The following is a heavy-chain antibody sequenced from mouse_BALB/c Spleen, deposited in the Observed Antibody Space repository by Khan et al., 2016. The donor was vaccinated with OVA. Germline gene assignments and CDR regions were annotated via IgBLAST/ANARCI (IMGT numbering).Heavy chain of an antibody. J-gene: IGHJ3*01. V-gene: IGHV5-4*02. Sequence: EVELVESGGGLVKPGGSLKLSCAASGFTFSDYYMYWVRQTPEKRLEWLATLSAGGSYTYYPDIVKGRFPISRDDAKNNLYLQMNSRRSEDTAMYYCARGYYGDTFAYWGQGTLVTISA. D-gene: IGHD2-13*01. CDR3: ARGYYGDTFAY. CDR2: LSAGGSYT. CDR1: GFTFSDYY.